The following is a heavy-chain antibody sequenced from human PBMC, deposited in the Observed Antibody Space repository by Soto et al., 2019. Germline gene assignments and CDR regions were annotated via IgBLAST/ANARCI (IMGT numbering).Heavy chain of an antibody. D-gene: IGHD2-15*01. CDR2: INRDGTMT. V-gene: IGHV3-7*01. Sequence: GGSLRLSCVASGFTFRDSWMTWVRQVPGKGLEWVANINRDGTMTNYVDSMGGRFAISRDNPRSSVYLHMTNLRTEDTAIYHCVKESRSGGSWWGQGTLVTVSS. CDR3: VKESRSGGSW. CDR1: GFTFRDSW. J-gene: IGHJ4*02.